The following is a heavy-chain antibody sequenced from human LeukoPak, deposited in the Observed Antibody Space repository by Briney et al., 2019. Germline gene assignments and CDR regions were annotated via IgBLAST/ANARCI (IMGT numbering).Heavy chain of an antibody. CDR2: INHSGST. CDR3: ARGRTGLGNGPLRHYYMDV. V-gene: IGHV4-34*01. Sequence: PSETLSLTCAVYGGSFSGYYWSWIRQPPGKGLEWIGEINHSGSTNYNPSLKSRVTISVDTSKNQFSLKLSSVTAADTAVYYCARGRTGLGNGPLRHYYMDVWGKGTTVTVSS. CDR1: GGSFSGYY. J-gene: IGHJ6*03. D-gene: IGHD2-8*02.